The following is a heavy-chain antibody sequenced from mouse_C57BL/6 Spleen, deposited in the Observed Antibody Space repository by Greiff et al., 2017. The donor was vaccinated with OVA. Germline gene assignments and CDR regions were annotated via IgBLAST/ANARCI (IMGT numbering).Heavy chain of an antibody. Sequence: QVQLKESGAELARPGASVKLSCKASGYTFTSYGISWVKQRTGQGLEWIGEIYPRSGNTYYNEKFKGKATLTADKSYSTAYMELRSLTSEDSAVYFCARRDGSSPYWGQGTSVTVSS. J-gene: IGHJ4*01. D-gene: IGHD1-1*01. CDR3: ARRDGSSPY. V-gene: IGHV1-81*01. CDR1: GYTFTSYG. CDR2: IYPRSGNT.